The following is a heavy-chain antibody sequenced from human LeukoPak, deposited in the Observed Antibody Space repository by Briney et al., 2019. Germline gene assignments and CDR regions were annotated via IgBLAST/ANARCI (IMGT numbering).Heavy chain of an antibody. CDR3: ARGTPSGGSDY. J-gene: IGHJ4*02. V-gene: IGHV4-59*08. D-gene: IGHD1-26*01. Sequence: SETLSLTCTVSGGSISGYYWSWIRQPPGKGLEWIGYIYYSGSSNYNPSLKSRLTISADTSKNQFSLKLSSVTAADTAVYYCARGTPSGGSDYWGQGTLVTVSS. CDR2: IYYSGSS. CDR1: GGSISGYY.